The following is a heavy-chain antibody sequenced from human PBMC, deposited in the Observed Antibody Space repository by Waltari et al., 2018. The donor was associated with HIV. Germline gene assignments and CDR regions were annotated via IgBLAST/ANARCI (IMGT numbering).Heavy chain of an antibody. V-gene: IGHV1-8*01. Sequence: QVQLVQSGAEVKKPGASVKVSCKASGYTFTSYDINWVRQATGQGLEWMGWMNPNSGNTGYSQKFQGRVTMTRNTSISTAYMELSSLRSEDTAVYYCAREIPPYSGSHGWFDPWGQGTLVTVSS. CDR2: MNPNSGNT. CDR1: GYTFTSYD. D-gene: IGHD1-26*01. J-gene: IGHJ5*02. CDR3: AREIPPYSGSHGWFDP.